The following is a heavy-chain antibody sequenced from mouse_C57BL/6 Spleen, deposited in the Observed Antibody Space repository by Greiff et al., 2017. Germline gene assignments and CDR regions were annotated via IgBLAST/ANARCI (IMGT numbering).Heavy chain of an antibody. CDR2: FYLGRGSI. D-gene: IGHD1-1*01. V-gene: IGHV1-62-2*01. Sequence: QVQLPQSGAELVNPGASVKLSCKASGSTFTAYTIHWVKQRSGQGLEWFGWFYLGRGSIKYNEKFKAKATLTADKSSSTVYMELSRLTSEDSAVYFCARHEENYVYAMDDWGQGTSVTVSS. J-gene: IGHJ4*01. CDR1: GSTFTAYT. CDR3: ARHEENYVYAMDD.